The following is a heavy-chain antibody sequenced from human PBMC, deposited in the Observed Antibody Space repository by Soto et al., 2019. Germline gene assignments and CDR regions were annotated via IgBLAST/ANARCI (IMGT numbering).Heavy chain of an antibody. CDR3: ARGMSGFWSGWLGYYFDY. J-gene: IGHJ4*02. Sequence: PSETLALTCTVSGGSIGSGDYYWSWIRQPPGKGLEWIGYIYYSGSTYYNPSLKSRVTISVDTSKNQFSLKLSSVTAADTAVYYCARGMSGFWSGWLGYYFDYWGQGTLVTVSS. CDR2: IYYSGST. V-gene: IGHV4-30-4*01. CDR1: GGSIGSGDYY. D-gene: IGHD3-3*01.